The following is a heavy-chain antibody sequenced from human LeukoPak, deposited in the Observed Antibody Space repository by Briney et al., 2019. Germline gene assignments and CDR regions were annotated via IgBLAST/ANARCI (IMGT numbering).Heavy chain of an antibody. CDR2: ISRSSSYM. D-gene: IGHD2-2*02. CDR1: GFTFSSYN. J-gene: IGHJ4*02. Sequence: PGGSLRLSCAASGFTFSSYNMNWVRQAPGKGLEWVSSISRSSSYMYYADSVKGRFTISRDNAKNSPYLQMNSLRAEDTAVYYCARDIPNCSSSSCYMYWGQGTLVTVSS. CDR3: ARDIPNCSSSSCYMY. V-gene: IGHV3-21*01.